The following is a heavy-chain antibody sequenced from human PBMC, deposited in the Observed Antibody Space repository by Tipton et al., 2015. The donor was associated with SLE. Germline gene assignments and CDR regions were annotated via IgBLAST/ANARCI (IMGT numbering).Heavy chain of an antibody. CDR2: IYYSGST. CDR3: ARDQAWGDAFDI. V-gene: IGHV4-59*01. D-gene: IGHD3-16*01. CDR1: GGSISSYY. J-gene: IGHJ3*02. Sequence: LRLSCTVSGGSISSYYWSWIRQPPGKGLEWIGYIYYSGSTNYNPSLKSRVTISVDTSKNQFSLKLSSVTAADTAVYYCARDQAWGDAFDIWGQGTMVTVSS.